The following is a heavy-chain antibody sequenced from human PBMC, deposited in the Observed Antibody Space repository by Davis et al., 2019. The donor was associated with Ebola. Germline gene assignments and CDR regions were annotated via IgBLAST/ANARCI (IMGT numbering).Heavy chain of an antibody. J-gene: IGHJ4*02. D-gene: IGHD6-19*01. CDR2: INAGNGNT. Sequence: ASVKVSCKASGYTFTSYAMHWVRQAPGQKLEWMGWINAGNGNTKYSQRFQGRVTITTDTSASTAYLDLSSLRSDDTAVFYCARATFGYNSGWYADYWGQGTLVTVSS. CDR3: ARATFGYNSGWYADY. V-gene: IGHV1-3*01. CDR1: GYTFTSYA.